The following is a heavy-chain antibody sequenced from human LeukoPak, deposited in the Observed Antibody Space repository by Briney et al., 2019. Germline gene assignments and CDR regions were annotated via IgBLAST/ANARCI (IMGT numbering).Heavy chain of an antibody. Sequence: GGSLRLSCAASGFTFDDYAMHWVRQAPGKGPEWVSGISWNSGSIDYADSVKGRFTISRDNAKNSLYLQMNSLRAEDTALYYCAKDMFTFDSGGYVFDFWGQGTLVTVSS. D-gene: IGHD3-10*01. V-gene: IGHV3-9*01. J-gene: IGHJ4*02. CDR1: GFTFDDYA. CDR2: ISWNSGSI. CDR3: AKDMFTFDSGGYVFDF.